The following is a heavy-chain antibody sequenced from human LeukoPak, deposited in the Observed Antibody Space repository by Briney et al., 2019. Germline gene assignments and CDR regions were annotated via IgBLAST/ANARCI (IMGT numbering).Heavy chain of an antibody. D-gene: IGHD5-24*01. Sequence: PGGSLRLSCAASGFTFSSYGMHWVRQAPGKGLEWVAVIWYDGSNKYYADSVKGRFTISRDNSKNTLYLQMNSLRAEDTAVYYCARDAIDGYNSVGHDYWGQGTLVTVSS. J-gene: IGHJ4*02. CDR2: IWYDGSNK. CDR3: ARDAIDGYNSVGHDY. CDR1: GFTFSSYG. V-gene: IGHV3-33*01.